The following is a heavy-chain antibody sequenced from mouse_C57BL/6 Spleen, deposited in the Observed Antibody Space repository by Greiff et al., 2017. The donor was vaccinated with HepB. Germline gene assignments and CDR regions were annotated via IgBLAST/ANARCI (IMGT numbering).Heavy chain of an antibody. CDR1: GYTFTSYW. D-gene: IGHD4-1*01. CDR2: IYPGSGST. CDR3: ARSREANWDDY. V-gene: IGHV1-55*01. Sequence: QVQLQQPGAELVKPGASVKMSCKASGYTFTSYWITWVKQRPGQGLEWIGDIYPGSGSTNYNEKFKSKATLTVDKSSSTAYMQLSSLTSEDSAVYYCARSREANWDDYWGQGTTLTVSS. J-gene: IGHJ2*01.